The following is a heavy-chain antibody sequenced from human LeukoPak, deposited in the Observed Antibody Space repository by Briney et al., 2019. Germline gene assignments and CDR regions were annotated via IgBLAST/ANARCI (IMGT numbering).Heavy chain of an antibody. D-gene: IGHD6-19*01. J-gene: IGHJ6*03. CDR3: ARAPLAVAGYFYYYMDV. Sequence: GGSLRLSCAASGFTFSSYSMNWVRQAPGKGLEWVSSISTSSYISYANSVKGRFTISRDNAKTALYLQINSLRAEDTAVYYCARAPLAVAGYFYYYMDVWGKGTTVTVSS. CDR2: ISTSSYI. CDR1: GFTFSSYS. V-gene: IGHV3-21*01.